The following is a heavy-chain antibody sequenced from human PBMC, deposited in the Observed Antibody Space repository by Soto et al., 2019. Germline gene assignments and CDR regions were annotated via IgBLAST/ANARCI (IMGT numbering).Heavy chain of an antibody. V-gene: IGHV5-51*01. CDR3: AKDSRSHPQGWFDP. CDR2: IYPGDSDT. D-gene: IGHD2-15*01. Sequence: GESLKISCKGSGYSFTSYWIGWVRQMPGKGLELMGIIYPGDSDTRYSPSFQGQVTISADKSISNAYLQWSSLRVEDTAIYYCAKDSRSHPQGWFDPWGQGTLVTVSS. J-gene: IGHJ5*02. CDR1: GYSFTSYW.